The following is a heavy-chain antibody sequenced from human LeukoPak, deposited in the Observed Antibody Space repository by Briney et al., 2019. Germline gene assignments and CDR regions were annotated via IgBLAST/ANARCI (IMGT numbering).Heavy chain of an antibody. CDR2: INPSGGST. Sequence: GASVKVSCKASGYTFTSYYMHWVRQAPGQGLEWMGIINPSGGSTSYAQKFQGRVTMTRDTSTSTVYMELSSLRSEDTAVYYCARAPGLDGYEVTPHYGMDVWGQGTTVTVSS. CDR3: ARAPGLDGYEVTPHYGMDV. V-gene: IGHV1-46*01. D-gene: IGHD5-12*01. CDR1: GYTFTSYY. J-gene: IGHJ6*02.